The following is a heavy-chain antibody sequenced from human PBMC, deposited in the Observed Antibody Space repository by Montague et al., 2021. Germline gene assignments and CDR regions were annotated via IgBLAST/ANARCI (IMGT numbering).Heavy chain of an antibody. D-gene: IGHD7-27*01. CDR2: IYYIGST. J-gene: IGHJ4*02. V-gene: IGHV4-59*08. Sequence: SETLSLTCTVSGGSISAYYWSWIRQPPGKGLEWIGYIYYIGSTNYNPSLKSRVTVSVDTSKNQFSLNLRSVTAADTAVYFCARRLGIRAPFDYWGQGTLVTVSS. CDR1: GGSISAYY. CDR3: ARRLGIRAPFDY.